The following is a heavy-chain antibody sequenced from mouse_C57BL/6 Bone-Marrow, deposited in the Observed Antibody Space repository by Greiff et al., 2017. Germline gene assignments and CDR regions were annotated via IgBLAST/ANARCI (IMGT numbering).Heavy chain of an antibody. CDR2: IDPEDGET. J-gene: IGHJ4*01. CDR3: ARDIFISYGYGYAMDY. CDR1: GFNIKDYY. D-gene: IGHD2-2*01. Sequence: EVKLVESGAELVKPGASVKLSCTASGFNIKDYYMHWVKQRTEQGLEWIGRIDPEDGETKYAPKFPGKATITADTSSNTAYLQLSSLTSEDTAVYYCARDIFISYGYGYAMDYWGQGTSVTVSS. V-gene: IGHV14-2*01.